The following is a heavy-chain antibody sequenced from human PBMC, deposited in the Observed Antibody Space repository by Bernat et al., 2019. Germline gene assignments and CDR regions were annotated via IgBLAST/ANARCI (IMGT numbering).Heavy chain of an antibody. CDR2: ISGSGGRT. D-gene: IGHD3-10*01. CDR3: AKGRGSYYYGSGSFKYYYYYGMDV. V-gene: IGHV3-23*01. CDR1: GFTFSSYA. J-gene: IGHJ6*02. Sequence: EVQLLESGGGLVQPGGSLRLSCAASGFTFSSYAMSWVRQAPGKGLEWVSAISGSGGRTYYAASVKGRFTISRDNSKTRLYLQMNSLRAEDTAVYYCAKGRGSYYYGSGSFKYYYYYGMDVWGQGTTVTVSS.